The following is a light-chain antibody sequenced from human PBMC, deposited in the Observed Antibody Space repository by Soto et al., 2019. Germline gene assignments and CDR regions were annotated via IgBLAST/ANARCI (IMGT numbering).Light chain of an antibody. CDR1: QSVLYSSNNKNY. Sequence: DIVMTQSPDSLAVSLGERATINCKSSQSVLYSSNNKNYLAWYQQKPGQPPKLLIYWASTRESGVPDRFSGSGSGTDFNLYISSLQAEDVAIYYCQQYCSTPPLTFGGGTKVEIK. V-gene: IGKV4-1*01. CDR2: WAS. J-gene: IGKJ4*01. CDR3: QQYCSTPPLT.